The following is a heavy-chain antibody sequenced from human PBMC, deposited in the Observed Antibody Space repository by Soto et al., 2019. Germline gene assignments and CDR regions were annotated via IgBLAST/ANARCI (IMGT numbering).Heavy chain of an antibody. J-gene: IGHJ4*02. CDR1: GDSISSRSYY. CDR2: IYYSGST. D-gene: IGHD2-21*02. V-gene: IGHV4-39*01. CDR3: ARQRTSVVTQAYFDV. Sequence: PSETLSLTCTVTGDSISSRSYYWGWIRQPPGKGLEWIGSIYYSGSTYNNPSLRSRVSMSIDTSKDQFSLKLKSVTAADTALYFCARQRTSVVTQAYFDVWXPGSLVTVSS.